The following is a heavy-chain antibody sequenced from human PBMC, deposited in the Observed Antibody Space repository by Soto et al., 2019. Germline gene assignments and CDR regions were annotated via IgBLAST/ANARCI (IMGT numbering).Heavy chain of an antibody. CDR3: ANVYGLGGYYPPVNWFDP. V-gene: IGHV3-23*01. J-gene: IGHJ5*02. Sequence: GGSLRLSCAASGFTFSSYAMSWVRQAPGKGLEWVSAISGSGGSTYYADSVKGRFTISRDNSKNTLYLQMNSLRAEDTAVYYCANVYGLGGYYPPVNWFDPWGQGTLVTVSS. D-gene: IGHD3-10*01. CDR2: ISGSGGST. CDR1: GFTFSSYA.